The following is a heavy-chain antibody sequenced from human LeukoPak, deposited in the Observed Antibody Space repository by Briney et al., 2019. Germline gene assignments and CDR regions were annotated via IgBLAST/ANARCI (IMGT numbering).Heavy chain of an antibody. CDR1: GFTFSSYA. Sequence: GGSLRLSCSASGFTFSSYAMHWVRQAPGKGLEYVSAISSNGGSTYYADSVKGRFTISRDNSKNTLYLQMSSLRAEDTAVYHCVKGYRSGGSCYPLGVWGQGTLVTVSS. D-gene: IGHD2-15*01. CDR3: VKGYRSGGSCYPLGV. CDR2: ISSNGGST. J-gene: IGHJ4*02. V-gene: IGHV3-64D*06.